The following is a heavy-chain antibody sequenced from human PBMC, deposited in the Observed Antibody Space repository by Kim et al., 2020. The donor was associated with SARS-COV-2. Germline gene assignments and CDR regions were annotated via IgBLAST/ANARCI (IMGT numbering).Heavy chain of an antibody. V-gene: IGHV3-33*01. J-gene: IGHJ6*02. D-gene: IGHD2-15*01. CDR1: GFTFSSYG. CDR2: IWYYGSNK. CDR3: ARDGVGATYYYYYGMDV. Sequence: GGSLRLSCAASGFTFSSYGMHWVRQAPGKGLEWVAVIWYYGSNKYYADSVKGRFTISRDNSKNTLYLQMNSLRAEDTAVYYCARDGVGATYYYYYGMDVWGQGTTVTVSS.